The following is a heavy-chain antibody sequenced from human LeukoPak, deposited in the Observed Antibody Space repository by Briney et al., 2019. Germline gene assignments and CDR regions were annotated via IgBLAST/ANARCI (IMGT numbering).Heavy chain of an antibody. CDR2: INSDGSTT. V-gene: IGHV3-74*01. J-gene: IGHJ5*01. D-gene: IGHD6-13*01. Sequence: GGSLRLSCAASGFTFSSYWMHWVRQAPGKGLVWVSRINSDGSTTSHADSVKGRFTISRDNAKNTLFLQMNSLRAEDTAVYYCARGGSSSWYGSWGQGILVTVSS. CDR3: ARGGSSSWYGS. CDR1: GFTFSSYW.